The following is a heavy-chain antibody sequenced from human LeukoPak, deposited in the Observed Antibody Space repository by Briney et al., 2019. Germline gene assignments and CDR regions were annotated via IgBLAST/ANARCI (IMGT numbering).Heavy chain of an antibody. J-gene: IGHJ4*02. CDR1: GGSFGGYY. CDR2: INHHGNT. Sequence: SETLSLTCAVSGGSFGGYYWTWIRQPPGKGLEWIGEINHHGNTNYNPSLKGRVALSVDTSQNQFSLRLTSVTAADTAVYYCARGLHPVSTSFFDHWGQGAPVTVSS. V-gene: IGHV4-34*01. CDR3: ARGLHPVSTSFFDH. D-gene: IGHD2-2*01.